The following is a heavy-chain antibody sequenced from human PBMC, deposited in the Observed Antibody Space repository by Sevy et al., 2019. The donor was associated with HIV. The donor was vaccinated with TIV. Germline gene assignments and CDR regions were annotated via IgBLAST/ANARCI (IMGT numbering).Heavy chain of an antibody. J-gene: IGHJ6*02. CDR2: ISFDGGNK. CDR3: ARDRGWYYYGSGSPEEYYRMDV. D-gene: IGHD3-10*01. V-gene: IGHV3-30-3*01. CDR1: GFTFSRYT. Sequence: GGSLRLSCAASGFTFSRYTMHWVRQAPGKGLEWVAVISFDGGNKYYADSVKGRFTISRDNSENTRYLQMNSLRAEDTAVYYWARDRGWYYYGSGSPEEYYRMDVWGQGTTVTVSS.